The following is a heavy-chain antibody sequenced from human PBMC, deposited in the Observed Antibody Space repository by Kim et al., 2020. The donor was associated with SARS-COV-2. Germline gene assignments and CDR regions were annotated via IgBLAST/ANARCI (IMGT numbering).Heavy chain of an antibody. D-gene: IGHD3-22*01. J-gene: IGHJ4*02. Sequence: NCSPSFQGHVTISADKSISTAYLQWSSLKASDTAMYYCARLTYDSSGLDYWGQGTLVTVSS. CDR3: ARLTYDSSGLDY. V-gene: IGHV5-10-1*01.